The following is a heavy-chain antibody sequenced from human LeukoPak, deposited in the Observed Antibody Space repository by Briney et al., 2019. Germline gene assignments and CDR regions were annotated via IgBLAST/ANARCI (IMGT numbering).Heavy chain of an antibody. CDR2: IYYSGST. D-gene: IGHD2-2*01. CDR3: ARGDCSSTSCYLGY. V-gene: IGHV4-61*01. J-gene: IGHJ4*02. CDR1: GGSVSSGSYY. Sequence: PPETLSLTCTVSGGSVSSGSYYWSWIRQPPGKGLEWIGYIYYSGSTNYNPSLKSRVTISVDTSKNQFSLKLSSVTAADTAVYYCARGDCSSTSCYLGYWGQGTLVTVSS.